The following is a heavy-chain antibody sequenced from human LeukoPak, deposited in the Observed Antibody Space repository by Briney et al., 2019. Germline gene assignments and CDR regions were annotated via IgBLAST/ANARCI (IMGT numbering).Heavy chain of an antibody. CDR1: RGSISSYF. Sequence: SETLSLTCTVSRGSISSYFWSWIRQPPGQGLEWIGEITHSGRTNYNPSLKGRVIISLDTSKNQFSLRLSSVTAADTAVYYCAPIFGDYSDFDSWGQGTLVTVSS. CDR3: APIFGDYSDFDS. J-gene: IGHJ4*01. CDR2: ITHSGRT. V-gene: IGHV4-34*01. D-gene: IGHD4-17*01.